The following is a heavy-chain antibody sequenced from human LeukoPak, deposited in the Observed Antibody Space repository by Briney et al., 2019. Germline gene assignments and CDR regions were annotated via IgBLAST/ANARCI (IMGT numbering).Heavy chain of an antibody. V-gene: IGHV3-21*01. Sequence: GGSLRLSCAASGFTFSSYNMNWVRQAPGKGLEWVSSISGSSSYIYYADSVKGRFTISRDSAKKSLFLQMNSLRAEDTAVYYCARDSENGAFDPWGQGTLVTVSS. J-gene: IGHJ5*02. CDR1: GFTFSSYN. CDR2: ISGSSSYI. CDR3: ARDSENGAFDP. D-gene: IGHD1-14*01.